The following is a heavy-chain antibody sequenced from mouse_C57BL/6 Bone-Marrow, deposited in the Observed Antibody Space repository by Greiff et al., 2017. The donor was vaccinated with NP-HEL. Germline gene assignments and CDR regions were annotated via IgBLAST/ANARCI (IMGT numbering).Heavy chain of an antibody. J-gene: IGHJ3*01. V-gene: IGHV1-76*01. Sequence: VQGVESGAELVRPGASVKLSCKASGYTFTDYYINWVKQRPGQGLEWIARIYPGSGNTYYNEKFKGKATLTAEKSSSTAYMQLSSLTSEDAAVYFCARGGWLLLFAYWGQGTLVTVSA. CDR1: GYTFTDYY. D-gene: IGHD2-3*01. CDR3: ARGGWLLLFAY. CDR2: IYPGSGNT.